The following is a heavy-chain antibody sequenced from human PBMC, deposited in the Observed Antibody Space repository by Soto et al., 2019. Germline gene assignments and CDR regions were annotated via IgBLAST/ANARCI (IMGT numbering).Heavy chain of an antibody. CDR3: TTDLWRIAGLVGYTDCFNP. D-gene: IGHD2-21*02. V-gene: IGHV3-15*01. Sequence: GGSLRLSCAASGFTFSDAGMTWVRQAPGKGLDWVGRIKSRSDDGTTEYAAPVRGRFTISREDSNNTLYLQMNSLRTEDTAVYYCTTDLWRIAGLVGYTDCFNPWGQGTTVPVSS. CDR1: GFTFSDAG. CDR2: IKSRSDDGTT. J-gene: IGHJ6*02.